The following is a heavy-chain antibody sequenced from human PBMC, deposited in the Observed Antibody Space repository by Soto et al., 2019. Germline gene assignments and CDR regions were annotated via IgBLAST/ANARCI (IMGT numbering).Heavy chain of an antibody. Sequence: VASVKVSCKASGYTFTSYAMHWVRQAPGQRLEWMGWINAGNGNTKYSQKFQGRVTITRDTSASTAYMELSSLRSEDTAVYYCARDSFDSSGWYGDYWGQGTLVTVS. V-gene: IGHV1-3*01. CDR1: GYTFTSYA. D-gene: IGHD6-19*01. CDR2: INAGNGNT. J-gene: IGHJ4*02. CDR3: ARDSFDSSGWYGDY.